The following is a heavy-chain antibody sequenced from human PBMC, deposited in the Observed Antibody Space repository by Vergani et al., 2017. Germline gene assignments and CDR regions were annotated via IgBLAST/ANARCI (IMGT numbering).Heavy chain of an antibody. CDR2: VDPEDGET. CDR1: GYTFTDYY. CDR3: ATEPXMATTGVDYYGMDV. J-gene: IGHJ6*02. Sequence: VQLVQSGAEVKKPGSSVKVSCKVSGYTFTDYYMHWVQQAPGKGLEWMGLVDPEDGETIYAEKFQGRVTITADTSTDTAYMELSSLRSEDTAVYYCATEPXMATTGVDYYGMDVWGQGTTVTVSS. D-gene: IGHD5-24*01. V-gene: IGHV1-69-2*01.